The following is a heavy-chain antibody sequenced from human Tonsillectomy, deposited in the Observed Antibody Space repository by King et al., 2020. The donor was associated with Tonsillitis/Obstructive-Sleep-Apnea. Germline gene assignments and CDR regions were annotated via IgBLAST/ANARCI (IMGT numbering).Heavy chain of an antibody. Sequence: VQLVESGEGLVKPGGSLRLSCAASGFTFSDYYMSWIRQAPGKGLEWVSYISRSGTIIYYADSVKGRFTISRDNAKNSSYLQMNSLRAEDTAVYYCARDWGRYYDSSGHPDAFDIWGQGTMVTVSS. CDR1: GFTFSDYY. CDR2: ISRSGTII. V-gene: IGHV3-11*01. D-gene: IGHD3-22*01. CDR3: ARDWGRYYDSSGHPDAFDI. J-gene: IGHJ3*02.